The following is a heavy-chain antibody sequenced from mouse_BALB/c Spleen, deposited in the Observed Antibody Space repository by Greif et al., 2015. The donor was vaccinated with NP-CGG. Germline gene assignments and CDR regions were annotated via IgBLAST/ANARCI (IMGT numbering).Heavy chain of an antibody. CDR2: INPSTGYT. CDR3: ARRDGNYYFDY. CDR1: GYTFTSYW. D-gene: IGHD2-1*01. J-gene: IGHJ2*01. V-gene: IGHV1-7*01. Sequence: QVQLKESGASLAKPGASVKMSCKASGYTFTSYWMHWVKQRPGQGLEWIGYINPSTGYTEYNQKFKDKATLTADKSSSTAYMQLSSLTSEVSAVYYCARRDGNYYFDYWGQGTTLTVSS.